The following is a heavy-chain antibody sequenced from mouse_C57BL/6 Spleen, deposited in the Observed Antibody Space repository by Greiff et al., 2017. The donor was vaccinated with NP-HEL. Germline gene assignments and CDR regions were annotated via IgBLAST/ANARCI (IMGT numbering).Heavy chain of an antibody. CDR1: GYTFTSYG. D-gene: IGHD1-1*01. CDR2: IYPRSGNT. V-gene: IGHV1-81*01. Sequence: VKLVESGAELARPGASVKLSCKASGYTFTSYGISWVKQRTGQGLEWIGEIYPRSGNTFYNEKFKGKATLTADKSSSTAYMELRSLTSEDSAVYFCARLEHYYGSSYPAWFAYWGQGTLVTVSA. CDR3: ARLEHYYGSSYPAWFAY. J-gene: IGHJ3*01.